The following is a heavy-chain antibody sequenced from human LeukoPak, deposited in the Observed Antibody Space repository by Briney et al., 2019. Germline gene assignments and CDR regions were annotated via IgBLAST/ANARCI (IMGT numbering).Heavy chain of an antibody. V-gene: IGHV1-69*04. J-gene: IGHJ5*02. CDR1: GGTFSSYA. D-gene: IGHD3-9*01. CDR3: ARAHYDILTGYYSSANWFDP. Sequence: GASVKVSCKASGGTFSSYAISWVRQAPGQGLEWMGRIIPILGIANYAQKFQGRVTFTADKSTSTAYMELSSLRSEDTAVYYCARAHYDILTGYYSSANWFDPWGQGTLVTVSS. CDR2: IIPILGIA.